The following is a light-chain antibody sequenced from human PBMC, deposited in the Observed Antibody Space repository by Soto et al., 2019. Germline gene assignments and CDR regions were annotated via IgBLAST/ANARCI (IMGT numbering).Light chain of an antibody. V-gene: IGKV1-13*02. CDR3: QQFNSYSYT. Sequence: AIQLTQSPSSLSASVGDRVTITCRASEGISSALAWYQQKPGKAPKLLIYDASSLESGVPSRFSGSGSGTDFTLTISSLQPEDFETYYCQQFNSYSYTFGQGTKLEIK. CDR1: EGISSA. J-gene: IGKJ2*01. CDR2: DAS.